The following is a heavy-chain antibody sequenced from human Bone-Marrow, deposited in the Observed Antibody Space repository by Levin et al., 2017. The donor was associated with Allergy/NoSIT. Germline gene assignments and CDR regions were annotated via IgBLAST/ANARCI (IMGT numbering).Heavy chain of an antibody. J-gene: IGHJ4*02. CDR3: AKDSRRSSGWYYFDY. CDR1: GFTFSSYS. CDR2: LTNMGDGT. V-gene: IGHV3-23*01. D-gene: IGHD6-19*01. Sequence: ETLSLTCAASGFTFSSYSMGWVRQAPGKGLEWVSALTNMGDGTYYTDYVKGRFTISRDNSKNTLYLQMNSLRAADTAIYDCAKDSRRSSGWYYFDYWGQGTLVTVSS.